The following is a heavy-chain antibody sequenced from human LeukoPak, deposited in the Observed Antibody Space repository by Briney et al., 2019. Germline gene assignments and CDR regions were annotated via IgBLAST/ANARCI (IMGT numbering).Heavy chain of an antibody. CDR2: IYSGGST. J-gene: IGHJ4*02. Sequence: PGGSLRLSCAASGFTVNSSYMSWVRQAPGKGLEWVSVIYSGGSTYYADSVKGRFTISRDNSKNTLYLQMNSLRAEDTAVYYCAVRWFGEGLFDYWGQGTLVTVSS. V-gene: IGHV3-53*01. CDR1: GFTVNSSY. CDR3: AVRWFGEGLFDY. D-gene: IGHD3-10*01.